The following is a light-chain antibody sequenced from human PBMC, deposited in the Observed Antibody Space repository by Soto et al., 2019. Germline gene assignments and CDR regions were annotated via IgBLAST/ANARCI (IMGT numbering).Light chain of an antibody. Sequence: DVQMTQSPSSLSASVGDRVPIPCRASHDISNYVAWLQQKPGKAPKLLIYAASTLQPGVPSRFSGGGSRVDFTLTISSLQPEHVATYFCQKHNNVPLTLGPGTKVDNK. CDR2: AAS. CDR3: QKHNNVPLT. J-gene: IGKJ3*01. CDR1: HDISNY. V-gene: IGKV1-27*01.